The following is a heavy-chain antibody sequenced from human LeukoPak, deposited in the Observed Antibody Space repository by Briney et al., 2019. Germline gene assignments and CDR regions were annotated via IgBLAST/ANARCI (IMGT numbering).Heavy chain of an antibody. V-gene: IGHV3-23*01. J-gene: IGHJ4*02. CDR1: GFTFSSSA. CDR2: ISNNGGYT. CDR3: AKPLGYCSDGSCYFPY. Sequence: GSLRLSCAASGFTFSSSAMSWVRQAPGKGLEWVSAISNNGGYTYYADSVQGRFTISRDNSKSTLCLQMNSLRAEDTAVYYCAKPLGYCSDGSCYFPYWGQGTLVTVSS. D-gene: IGHD2-15*01.